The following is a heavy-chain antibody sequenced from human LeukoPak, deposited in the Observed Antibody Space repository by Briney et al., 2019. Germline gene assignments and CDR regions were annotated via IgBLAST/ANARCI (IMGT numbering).Heavy chain of an antibody. V-gene: IGHV3-53*01. CDR2: IYSGGST. CDR1: GFIVSSNY. D-gene: IGHD2-21*02. CDR3: ARVCGGDCYHYYYYGMDV. J-gene: IGHJ6*02. Sequence: GGSLRLSCAASGFIVSSNYMSWVRQAPGKGLEWVSVIYSGGSTYYADSVKGRFTISRDNSKNTLYLQMNSLRAEDTAVYYCARVCGGDCYHYYYYGMDVWGQGTTVTVSS.